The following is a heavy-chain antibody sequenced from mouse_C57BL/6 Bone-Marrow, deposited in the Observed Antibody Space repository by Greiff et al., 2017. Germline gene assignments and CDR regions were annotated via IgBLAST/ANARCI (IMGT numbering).Heavy chain of an antibody. Sequence: VPLQQSGTVLARPGASVKMSCKTSGYPFTSYWMHWVKQRPGPGLEWIGAIYPGNSDTSYNQKFKGKAKLTAVTSASTAYMELSSLTNEDSAVYYCTRSGYRNYWYFDVWGTGTTVTVSS. CDR1: GYPFTSYW. J-gene: IGHJ1*03. D-gene: IGHD2-14*01. CDR2: IYPGNSDT. CDR3: TRSGYRNYWYFDV. V-gene: IGHV1-5*01.